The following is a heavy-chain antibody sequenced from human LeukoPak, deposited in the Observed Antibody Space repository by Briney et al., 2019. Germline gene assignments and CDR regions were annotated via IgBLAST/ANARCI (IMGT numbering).Heavy chain of an antibody. CDR1: GYTFTSYA. J-gene: IGHJ4*02. CDR3: ARDNIVGYAPSKGFDY. V-gene: IGHV1-3*01. D-gene: IGHD1-26*01. Sequence: ASVKVSCKASGYTFTSYAMHWVRQAPGQRLEWMGWINAGNGNTKYSQKFQGRVTITRDTSASTAYMELSSLRSEDTAVYYCARDNIVGYAPSKGFDYWGQGTLVTVSS. CDR2: INAGNGNT.